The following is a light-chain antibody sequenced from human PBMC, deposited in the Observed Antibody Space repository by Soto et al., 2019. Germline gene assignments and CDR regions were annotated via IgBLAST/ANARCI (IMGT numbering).Light chain of an antibody. CDR1: SSDVGGYNY. Sequence: QSALTQPPSASGSPGQSVTISCTGTSSDVGGYNYVSWYQQNPGKVPKLMIYEVNKRPSGVPDRFSGSKSGNTASLTVSGXXXXXXXDYYCTSYAGGNNVFGTGTKLTVL. J-gene: IGLJ1*01. V-gene: IGLV2-8*01. CDR2: EVN. CDR3: TSYAGGNNV.